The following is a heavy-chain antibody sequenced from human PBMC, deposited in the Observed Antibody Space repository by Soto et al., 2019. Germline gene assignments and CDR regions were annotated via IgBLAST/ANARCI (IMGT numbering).Heavy chain of an antibody. V-gene: IGHV3-7*01. CDR3: SIDLGYGSLSAGDY. CDR2: IKLDGSEK. CDR1: GFTFSSYC. D-gene: IGHD6-6*01. J-gene: IGHJ4*02. Sequence: GGSLRLSCAASGFTFSSYCMSWVRQAPGKGLEWVANIKLDGSEKYYVDSVRGRFTISRDNAKNSLYLQMNSLRDEDTAVYYCSIDLGYGSLSAGDYWGQGTLVPVSS.